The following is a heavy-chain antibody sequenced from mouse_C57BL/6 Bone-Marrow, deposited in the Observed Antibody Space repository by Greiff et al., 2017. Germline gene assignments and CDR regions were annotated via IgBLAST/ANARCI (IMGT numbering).Heavy chain of an antibody. V-gene: IGHV1-82*01. CDR2: IYPGEGDT. J-gene: IGHJ1*03. CDR3: AKGYFDV. Sequence: QVQLQQSGPELVKPGASVKISCKASGYAFRSSWRNWVTQRPGKGLEWIGRIYPGEGDTNYNGKFKGKATLTADKSSSTAYMQLSSLTSEDSAVYFCAKGYFDVWGTGTTVTVSS. CDR1: GYAFRSSW.